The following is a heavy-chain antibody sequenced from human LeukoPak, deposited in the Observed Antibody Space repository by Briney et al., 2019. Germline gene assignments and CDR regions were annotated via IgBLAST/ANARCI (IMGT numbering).Heavy chain of an antibody. D-gene: IGHD3-22*01. CDR2: ISYDGSNK. CDR3: ARPVGYYSYFDY. CDR1: GFTFSSYA. J-gene: IGHJ4*02. Sequence: GGSLRLSCAASGFTFSSYAVHWVRQAPGKELEWVAVISYDGSNKYYADSVKGRLNTLYLQMNSLRAEDTAVYYCARPVGYYSYFDYWGQGTLVTVSS. V-gene: IGHV3-30-3*01.